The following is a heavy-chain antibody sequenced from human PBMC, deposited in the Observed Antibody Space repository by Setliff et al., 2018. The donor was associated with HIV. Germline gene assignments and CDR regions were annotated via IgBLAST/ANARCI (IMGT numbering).Heavy chain of an antibody. Sequence: GGSLRLSCAASGFTFSNYGMHWARQAPGKGLEWVAFIRYDRTNKYYSDSVKGRFTISRDNSKNTLYLQMNSLRAEDTAVYYCAKDLGQGAGYFDYWGQGTLVTVSS. CDR3: AKDLGQGAGYFDY. J-gene: IGHJ4*02. D-gene: IGHD1-26*01. CDR1: GFTFSNYG. CDR2: IRYDRTNK. V-gene: IGHV3-30*02.